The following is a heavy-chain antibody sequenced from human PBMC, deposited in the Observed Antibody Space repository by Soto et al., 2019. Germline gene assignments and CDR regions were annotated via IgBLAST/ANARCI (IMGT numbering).Heavy chain of an antibody. V-gene: IGHV4-30-4*01. Sequence: SETLSLTCTVSGGSISSGDYYWSWIRQPPGTGLEWIGYIYYSGSTYYNPSLKSRVTISVDTSKNQFSLKLSSVTAADTAVYYCARGYGYDSSGYYPAGTIPGWFDPWGQGTLVTVSS. CDR1: GGSISSGDYY. D-gene: IGHD3-22*01. J-gene: IGHJ5*02. CDR2: IYYSGST. CDR3: ARGYGYDSSGYYPAGTIPGWFDP.